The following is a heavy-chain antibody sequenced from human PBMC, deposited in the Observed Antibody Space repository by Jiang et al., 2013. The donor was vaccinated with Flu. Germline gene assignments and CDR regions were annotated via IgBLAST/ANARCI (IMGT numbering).Heavy chain of an antibody. J-gene: IGHJ3*02. D-gene: IGHD5-18*01. CDR3: ARDLPGAGGYSAADDAFDI. Sequence: SGAEVKEPGASVKISCTASGYTLSSHYIHWVRQAPGQGLEWMGIINPNVDSTNYARKFQGRVTITADKSTSTAYMELSSLRSEDTAVYYCARDLPGAGGYSAADDAFDIWGQGTMVTVSS. CDR2: INPNVDST. V-gene: IGHV1-46*01. CDR1: GYTLSSHY.